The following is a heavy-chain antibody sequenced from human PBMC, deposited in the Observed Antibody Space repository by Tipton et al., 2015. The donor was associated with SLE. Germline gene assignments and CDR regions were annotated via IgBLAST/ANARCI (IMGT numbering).Heavy chain of an antibody. CDR1: GGSISSGSYY. CDR3: ARGAAARDDYYYFYMDV. CDR2: IYTSGST. Sequence: TLSLTCTVAGGSISSGSYYWTWIRQPAGKGLEWIGRIYTSGSTNYNPPLKSRVTMSVDTSKNQFSLNLSSVTAADTAVYYCARGAAARDDYYYFYMDVWGKGTTVTVSS. J-gene: IGHJ6*03. V-gene: IGHV4-61*02.